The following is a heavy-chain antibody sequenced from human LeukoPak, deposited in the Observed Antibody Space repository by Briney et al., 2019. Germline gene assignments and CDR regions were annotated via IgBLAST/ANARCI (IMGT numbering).Heavy chain of an antibody. V-gene: IGHV7-4-1*02. J-gene: IGHJ4*02. Sequence: ASVKVSCKASGYTFTSYAMNWVRQAPGQGLEWMGWINTNTGNPTYAQGFTGRFVFSLDTSVSTAYLQISSLKAEDTAVYYCARDDEEIAAAGNDYWGQGTLVTVSS. CDR1: GYTFTSYA. CDR2: INTNTGNP. CDR3: ARDDEEIAAAGNDY. D-gene: IGHD6-13*01.